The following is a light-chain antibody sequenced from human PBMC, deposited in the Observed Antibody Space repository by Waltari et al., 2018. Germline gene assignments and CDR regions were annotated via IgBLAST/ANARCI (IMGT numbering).Light chain of an antibody. Sequence: DIQMTQSPSTLSASVGDRVTITCRASQSIRGSLAWYQQKPGKAPTILIYGASTLQRGVPPRFSGSGTGTEFTLTITSLQPDDFATYYCQQHYSRWTFGQGTRVEIK. CDR1: QSIRGS. CDR3: QQHYSRWT. V-gene: IGKV1-5*03. J-gene: IGKJ1*01. CDR2: GAS.